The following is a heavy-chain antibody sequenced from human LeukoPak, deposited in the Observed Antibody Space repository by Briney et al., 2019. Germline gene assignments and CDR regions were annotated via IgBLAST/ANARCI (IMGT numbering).Heavy chain of an antibody. D-gene: IGHD6-13*01. CDR1: GGSISSGGYY. J-gene: IGHJ6*02. V-gene: IGHV4-31*03. CDR2: IYYSGST. Sequence: SETLSLTCTVSGGSISSGGYYWSWIRQHPGKGLEWIGYIYYSGSTYYNPSLKSRVTISVDTSKNQFSLKLSSVTAADTAVYYCATSRSSSHYYYYGMDVWGQGTTVTVSS. CDR3: ATSRSSSHYYYYGMDV.